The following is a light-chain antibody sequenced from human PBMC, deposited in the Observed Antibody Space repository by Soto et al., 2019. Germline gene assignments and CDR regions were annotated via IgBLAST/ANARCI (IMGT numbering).Light chain of an antibody. CDR2: EGS. Sequence: QSALTQPASVSGAPGQSITISCTGTSSAVGSYNLVSWYQQNPGKAPKLMIYEGSKRPSGVANRFSGSKSSNTASLTISGLQAEDAADYYCCAYEGSGVVFGGGTQLTVL. J-gene: IGLJ2*01. CDR3: CAYEGSGVV. CDR1: SSAVGSYNL. V-gene: IGLV2-23*01.